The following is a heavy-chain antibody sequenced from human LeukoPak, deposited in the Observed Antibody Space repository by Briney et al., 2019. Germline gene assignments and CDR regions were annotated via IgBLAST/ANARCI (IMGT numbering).Heavy chain of an antibody. D-gene: IGHD4-17*01. Sequence: PSETLSLTCTVSGGSISSYYWSWIRQTPGKGLEWIGDIHYSGSTNYNPSLKSRVTISVDTSKNQFSLKLSSVTAADTAVYYCAREGLYGDYVWSLDYWGQGTLVTVSS. V-gene: IGHV4-59*12. CDR2: IHYSGST. CDR1: GGSISSYY. J-gene: IGHJ4*02. CDR3: AREGLYGDYVWSLDY.